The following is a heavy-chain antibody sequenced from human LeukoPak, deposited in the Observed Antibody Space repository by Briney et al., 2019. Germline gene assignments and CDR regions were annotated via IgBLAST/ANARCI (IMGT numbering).Heavy chain of an antibody. Sequence: GASVKVSCMASGYILSSYNMHWVRQAPGQGLEWLGIINPSGGDTKYAQKFQGRVTLTRDKSTSTVYMELSSLTSDDTAVYYCARTYCAEDCSIRYFDYWGQGTLVTVSS. J-gene: IGHJ4*02. CDR2: INPSGGDT. CDR3: ARTYCAEDCSIRYFDY. V-gene: IGHV1-46*01. D-gene: IGHD2-21*02. CDR1: GYILSSYN.